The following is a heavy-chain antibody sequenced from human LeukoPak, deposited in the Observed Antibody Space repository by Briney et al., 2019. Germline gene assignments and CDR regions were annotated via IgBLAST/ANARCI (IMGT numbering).Heavy chain of an antibody. CDR2: ISSSGSTI. CDR3: ACIILGYAAFGI. J-gene: IGHJ3*02. CDR1: GFTFSSYE. V-gene: IGHV3-48*03. D-gene: IGHD3-16*01. Sequence: GGSLRLSCAASGFTFSSYEMNWVRQAPGKGLEGVSYISSSGSTIYYADSVKGRFTISRDNAKNSLYLQMNSLRAEDTAVYYCACIILGYAAFGIWGQGTMVTVSS.